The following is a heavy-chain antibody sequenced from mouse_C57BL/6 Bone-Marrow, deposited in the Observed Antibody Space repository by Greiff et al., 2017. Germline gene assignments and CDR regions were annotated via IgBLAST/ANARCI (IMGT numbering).Heavy chain of an antibody. D-gene: IGHD1-1*01. CDR2: INPYNGGT. Sequence: EVQLQQSGPVLVKPGASVKMSCKASGYTFTDYYMNWVKQSHGKSLEWIGVINPYNGGTSYNQKFKGKATLTVDKSSSTAYMELNSLTSEDSAVYYCARKNYGSSYVVDYYFDYWGQGTTLTVSS. CDR3: ARKNYGSSYVVDYYFDY. V-gene: IGHV1-19*01. CDR1: GYTFTDYY. J-gene: IGHJ2*01.